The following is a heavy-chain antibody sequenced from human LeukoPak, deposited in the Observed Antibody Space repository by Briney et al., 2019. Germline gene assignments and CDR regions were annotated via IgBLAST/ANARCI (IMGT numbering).Heavy chain of an antibody. V-gene: IGHV1-69*06. CDR3: ASNLWWLHQLDY. Sequence: SVKVSCKASGGTFSSYAISWVRQAPGQGLEWMGGIIPIFGTANYAQKFQGRVTITADKSTSTAYMELSSLRSEDTAVYYCASNLWWLHQLDYWGQGTLVTVSS. CDR2: IIPIFGTA. J-gene: IGHJ4*02. CDR1: GGTFSSYA. D-gene: IGHD5-12*01.